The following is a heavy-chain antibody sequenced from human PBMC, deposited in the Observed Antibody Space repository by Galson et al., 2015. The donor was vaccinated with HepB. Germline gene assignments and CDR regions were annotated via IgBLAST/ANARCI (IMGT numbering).Heavy chain of an antibody. Sequence: SVKVSCKASGYTFTNYYLHWVRQAPGQGLEWMGLINPNGGTTVYAQNFRGRVTLTSDTSTSTVHVELTSLRSEDTAVYYCAREFWKTDIVGGFPLPYWGQGTLVTVSS. D-gene: IGHD5-12*01. CDR1: GYTFTNYY. J-gene: IGHJ4*02. CDR3: AREFWKTDIVGGFPLPY. CDR2: INPNGGTT. V-gene: IGHV1-46*01.